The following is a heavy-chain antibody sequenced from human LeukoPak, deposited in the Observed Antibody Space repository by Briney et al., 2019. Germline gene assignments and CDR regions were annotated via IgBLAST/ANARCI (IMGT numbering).Heavy chain of an antibody. CDR3: AIVPAAAYYYYYYMDV. D-gene: IGHD2-2*01. CDR2: IIPIFGTA. J-gene: IGHJ6*03. CDR1: GGTFSSYA. Sequence: SVKVSCKASGGTFSSYAISWVRQAPGQGLEWMGGIIPIFGTANYAQKFQGRVTITTDESTSTAYMEPSSLRSEDTAVYYCAIVPAAAYYYYYYMDVWGKGTTVTVSS. V-gene: IGHV1-69*05.